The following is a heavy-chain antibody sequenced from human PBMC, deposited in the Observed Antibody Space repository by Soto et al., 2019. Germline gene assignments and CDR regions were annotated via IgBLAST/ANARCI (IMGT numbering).Heavy chain of an antibody. J-gene: IGHJ6*02. D-gene: IGHD3-3*01. V-gene: IGHV3-23*01. CDR2: ISGSGGST. Sequence: EVQLLESGGGLVQPGGSLRLSCAASGFTFSSYAMSWVRQAPGKGLEWVSAISGSGGSTYYADSVKGRFTISRDNSKNTLYLQMNSLRAEDTAVYYCAKAASRDFWSGYLSSSVGMDVWGQGTTVTVSS. CDR1: GFTFSSYA. CDR3: AKAASRDFWSGYLSSSVGMDV.